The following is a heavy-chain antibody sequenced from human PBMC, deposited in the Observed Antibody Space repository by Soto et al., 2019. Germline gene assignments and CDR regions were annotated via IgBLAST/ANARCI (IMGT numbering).Heavy chain of an antibody. D-gene: IGHD1-26*01. V-gene: IGHV3-30*18. J-gene: IGHJ4*02. CDR3: AKARVRIVGANSFDY. CDR1: GFTFSNYG. CDR2: ISDDGDKR. Sequence: SGGSLRLSCVGSGFTFSNYGMHWARQPPGKGLEWVALISDDGDKRYYADSVRGRLIISRDNSKDTLYLQMNSLGPDDTAVYFCAKARVRIVGANSFDYWGQGTPVTVSS.